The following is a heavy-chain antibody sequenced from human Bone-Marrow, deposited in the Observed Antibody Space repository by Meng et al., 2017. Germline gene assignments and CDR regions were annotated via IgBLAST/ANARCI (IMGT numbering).Heavy chain of an antibody. J-gene: IGHJ4*02. V-gene: IGHV4-4*02. CDR2: FHHSGTT. D-gene: IGHD6-19*01. CDR3: AASSGWYRIDS. CDR1: VASVSLGYW. Sequence: ESGPGLATPSQTLSIPRTVSVASVSLGYWCIWVRQPPGKGLEWIGEFHHSGTTNYNPSLRSRVTISVDTSKNQFSLRLTSVTAADTAVYYCAASSGWYRIDSWGQGTLVTVSS.